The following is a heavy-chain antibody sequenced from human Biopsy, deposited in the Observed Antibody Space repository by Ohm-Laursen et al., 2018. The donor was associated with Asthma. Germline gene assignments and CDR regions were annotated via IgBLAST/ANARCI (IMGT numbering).Heavy chain of an antibody. CDR1: GDSISTTNY. V-gene: IGHV4-39*01. Sequence: SETLSLTCCVSGDSISTTNYWSWIRQPPGKRLEWIGSVYYSGTSYYNPSLKGRLTISVDTSKNQFSLNLGSETAADMAVYYCAIHWSGNGWQDMYNYFDPWGRGTLVTVSS. CDR3: AIHWSGNGWQDMYNYFDP. J-gene: IGHJ5*02. CDR2: VYYSGTS. D-gene: IGHD6-19*01.